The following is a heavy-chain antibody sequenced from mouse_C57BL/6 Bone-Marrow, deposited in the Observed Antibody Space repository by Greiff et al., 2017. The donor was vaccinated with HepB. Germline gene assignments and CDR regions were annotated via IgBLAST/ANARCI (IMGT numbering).Heavy chain of an antibody. CDR3: ARPYYYGSSGFAY. D-gene: IGHD1-1*01. J-gene: IGHJ3*01. Sequence: EVMLVESGGGLVLPGGSLKLSCAASGFTFSDYYMYWVRQTPEKRLEWVAYISSGGGSTYYPDTVKGRFTFSRDNAKNTRYLQMSRLKSEDTAVYYCARPYYYGSSGFAYWGQGTLVTVSA. CDR1: GFTFSDYY. CDR2: ISSGGGST. V-gene: IGHV5-12*01.